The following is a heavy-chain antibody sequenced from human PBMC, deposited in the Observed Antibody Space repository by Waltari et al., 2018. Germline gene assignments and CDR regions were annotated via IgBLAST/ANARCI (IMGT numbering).Heavy chain of an antibody. V-gene: IGHV3-7*03. CDR1: GSTFTRSW. J-gene: IGHJ4*02. CDR3: ARTGDDY. CDR2: IYQVGSDK. Sequence: EVQLVESGGGLVQPGASLRLACAASGSTFTRSWMSGVRQAPGRRLEWVANIYQVGSDKNYVDSVKGRFTISRDNAKNSLYLQMNSLRAEDTAVYYCARTGDDYWGQGTLVTVSS. D-gene: IGHD1-1*01.